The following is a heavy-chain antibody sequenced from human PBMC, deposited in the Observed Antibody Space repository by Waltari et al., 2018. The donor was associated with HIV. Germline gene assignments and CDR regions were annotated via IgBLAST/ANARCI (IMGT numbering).Heavy chain of an antibody. CDR2: TQSSGTS. D-gene: IGHD3-16*01. V-gene: IGHV4-59*13. CDR1: GDSTQYYR. Sequence: QIHLQESGPGAVKPSETLSLSCSVAGDSTQYYRWGWIRQAPGKGLEWIGHTQSSGTSTYSPVLKDRVNISLDSSKKTFFLKLTSVTAEDTAVYYCARDRGSPGIPDLWGPGVLVTV. CDR3: ARDRGSPGIPDL. J-gene: IGHJ4*02.